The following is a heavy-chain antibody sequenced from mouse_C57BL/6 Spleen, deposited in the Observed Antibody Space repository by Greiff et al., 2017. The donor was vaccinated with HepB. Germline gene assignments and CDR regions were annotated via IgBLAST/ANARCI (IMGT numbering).Heavy chain of an antibody. CDR3: ARSYGSSYGYFDV. Sequence: QVQLQQPGAELVRPGSSVKLSCKASGYTFTSYWMHWVKQRPIQGLEWIGNIDPSDSETHYNQKFKDKATLTVDKSSSTAYMQLSSLTSEDSAVYNCARSYGSSYGYFDVWGTGTTVTVSS. CDR2: IDPSDSET. J-gene: IGHJ1*03. V-gene: IGHV1-52*01. CDR1: GYTFTSYW. D-gene: IGHD1-1*01.